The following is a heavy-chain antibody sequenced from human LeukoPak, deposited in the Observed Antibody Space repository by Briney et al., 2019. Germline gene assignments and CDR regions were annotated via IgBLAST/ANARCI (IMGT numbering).Heavy chain of an antibody. CDR3: AKLSCTSISCHNDY. Sequence: ASVKVSCKASGYTFTGYYMHWVRQAPGQGLEWMGWINPNSGGTNYAQKFQGRVTMTRDTSISTADMELTRLRYDDTAVYYCAKLSCTSISCHNDYWGQGTLVTVSS. D-gene: IGHD2-2*01. J-gene: IGHJ4*02. V-gene: IGHV1-2*02. CDR2: INPNSGGT. CDR1: GYTFTGYY.